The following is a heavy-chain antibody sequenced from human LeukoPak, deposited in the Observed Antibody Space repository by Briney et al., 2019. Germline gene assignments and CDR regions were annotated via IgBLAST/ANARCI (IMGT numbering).Heavy chain of an antibody. CDR2: ISADGGST. Sequence: GGSLRLSCVASGLNFDDSAMHWVRQAPGKGLEWVSLISADGGSTFSADSVKGRFSISRDNSKNSLYLQMNSLRSEDTAMYYCARESGKFDYWGQGTLVTVSS. J-gene: IGHJ4*02. CDR3: ARESGKFDY. CDR1: GLNFDDSA. V-gene: IGHV3-43*02.